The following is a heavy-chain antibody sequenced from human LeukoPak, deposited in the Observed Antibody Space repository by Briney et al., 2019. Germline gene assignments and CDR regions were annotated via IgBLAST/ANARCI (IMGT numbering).Heavy chain of an antibody. Sequence: GGSLRLSCAASGFTFSNFAMSWVRQAPGKGLEWVSSISGSGDATYYADSVRGRFTISRDNSKNTVYLQMNSLGADDTAVYYCVTCSAGVIVTHYFDYWGQGTLGTVSS. CDR3: VTCSAGVIVTHYFDY. J-gene: IGHJ4*02. D-gene: IGHD3-3*01. CDR1: GFTFSNFA. V-gene: IGHV3-23*01. CDR2: ISGSGDAT.